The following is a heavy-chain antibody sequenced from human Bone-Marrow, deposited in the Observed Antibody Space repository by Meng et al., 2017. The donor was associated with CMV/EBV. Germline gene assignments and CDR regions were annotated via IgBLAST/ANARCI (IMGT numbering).Heavy chain of an antibody. D-gene: IGHD1-14*01. V-gene: IGHV3-21*01. CDR1: GFTVSSYS. Sequence: SCDASGFTVSSYSMNWVRQAQGKGLEWVSSISSSSSYIYYADSVKGRFTISRDNAKNSLYLQMNSLRAEDTAVYYCARDSNRGGLDYWGQGTLVTVSS. J-gene: IGHJ4*02. CDR3: ARDSNRGGLDY. CDR2: ISSSSSYI.